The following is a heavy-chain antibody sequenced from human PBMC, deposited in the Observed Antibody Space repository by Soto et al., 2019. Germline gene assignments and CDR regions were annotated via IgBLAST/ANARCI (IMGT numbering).Heavy chain of an antibody. CDR2: IYYSGST. D-gene: IGHD4-17*01. J-gene: IGHJ6*03. V-gene: IGHV4-39*01. CDR1: GGSISSSSYY. CDR3: ARHKHYGDPFDMDV. Sequence: SETLSLTCTVSGGSISSSSYYWGWIRQPPGKGLEWIGSIYYSGSTYYNPSLKSRVTISVDTSKNQFSLKLSSVTAADTAVYYCARHKHYGDPFDMDVWGKGITVTVSS.